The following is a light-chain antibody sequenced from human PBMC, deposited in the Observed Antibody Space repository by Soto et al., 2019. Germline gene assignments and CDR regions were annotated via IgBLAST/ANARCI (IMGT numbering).Light chain of an antibody. J-gene: IGKJ5*01. Sequence: DIQMTQSPSTLSGSVGDRVTITCRASQTISSWLAWYQQKPGKAPKLLIYKASTLKSGVPSRFSGSGSGTEFTLTISSLQAADFAVYHCQHYNNWPITFGQGTRLENK. CDR2: KAS. CDR1: QTISSW. V-gene: IGKV1-5*03. CDR3: QHYNNWPIT.